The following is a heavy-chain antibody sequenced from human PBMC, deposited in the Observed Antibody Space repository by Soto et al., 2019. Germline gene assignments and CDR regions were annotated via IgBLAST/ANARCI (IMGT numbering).Heavy chain of an antibody. V-gene: IGHV3-23*01. CDR2: LRGSGGNT. J-gene: IGHJ6*02. CDR3: AKGRDYYYGMDV. Sequence: PGGSLRLSCAASGFTFSSYAMSWVRQAPEKELEWVAVLRGSGGNTYNADSVKGRFTISRDNSKNTLYLQMNSLRAEDTAVYYCAKGRDYYYGMDVWGQGT. CDR1: GFTFSSYA.